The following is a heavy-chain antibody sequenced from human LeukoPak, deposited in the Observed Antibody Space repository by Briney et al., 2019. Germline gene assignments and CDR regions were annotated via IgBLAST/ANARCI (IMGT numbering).Heavy chain of an antibody. J-gene: IGHJ4*02. CDR3: AKTTVGYSSGRFPGWPADY. V-gene: IGHV3-23*01. D-gene: IGHD2-15*01. Sequence: QLWGSLRLSCTASGFAFSSYCMSLVRQAPGKGLEWVSSIFGGGGSANNADSVKGRFTISRDNSKNTVYLEMNSLGVEDTAVYYCAKTTVGYSSGRFPGWPADYWGQGTLVTVSS. CDR2: IFGGGGSA. CDR1: GFAFSSYC.